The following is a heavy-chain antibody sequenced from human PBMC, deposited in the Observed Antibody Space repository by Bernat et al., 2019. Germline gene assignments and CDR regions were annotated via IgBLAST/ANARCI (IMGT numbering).Heavy chain of an antibody. J-gene: IGHJ6*02. D-gene: IGHD3-10*01. V-gene: IGHV3-66*01. CDR3: ARDYRGLWFGELLSYGMDV. CDR1: GFTVSSNS. CDR2: IYSGGST. Sequence: VQLVESFFFLVQPVWSLRLSCAASGFTVSSNSLSWVRQAPGKGLEWVSVIYSGGSTYYADSVKGRFTISRDNSKNTLYLQMNSLRAEDTAVYYCARDYRGLWFGELLSYGMDVWGQGTTVTVSS.